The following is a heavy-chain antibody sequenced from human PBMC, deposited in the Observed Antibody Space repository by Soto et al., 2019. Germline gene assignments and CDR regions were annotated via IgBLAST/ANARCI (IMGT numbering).Heavy chain of an antibody. CDR1: GYSFTSYW. D-gene: IGHD5-18*01. CDR2: IYPGDSDT. V-gene: IGHV5-51*01. CDR3: ARHREADTVMFGMPYYYYYVMDF. J-gene: IGHJ6*02. Sequence: GESLKISCKGSGYSFTSYWIGWVRQMPGKGLEWMGIIYPGDSDTRYSPSFQGQVTISADKSISTAYLQWSSLKASDTAMYYCARHREADTVMFGMPYYYYYVMDFCAQGTTVTVS.